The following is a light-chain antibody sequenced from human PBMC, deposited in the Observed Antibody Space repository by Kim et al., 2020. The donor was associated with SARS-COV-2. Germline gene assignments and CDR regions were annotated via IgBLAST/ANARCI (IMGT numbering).Light chain of an antibody. CDR2: AAS. V-gene: IGKV3-15*01. Sequence: SLAPGETPTLSSRASQSSSIDLAWYQQKPGQTPRVLIYAASGRATGIPARFSGSGSKTEFTLTITNVQSEDCAVYYCQQYAYWRAFGQGTRLEIK. J-gene: IGKJ5*01. CDR1: QSSSID. CDR3: QQYAYWRA.